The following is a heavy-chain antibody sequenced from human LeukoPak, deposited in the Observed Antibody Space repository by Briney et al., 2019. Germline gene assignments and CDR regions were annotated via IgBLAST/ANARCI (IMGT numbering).Heavy chain of an antibody. V-gene: IGHV5-51*01. CDR2: IYPGNSNT. CDR1: GYGFSAYW. CDR3: ARWNALLIAGYNWFDP. J-gene: IGHJ5*02. D-gene: IGHD1-20*01. Sequence: GESLKISCQGSGYGFSAYWIGWVRHRPGKGLEWMGLIYPGNSNTYYSPSFQGQVTFSADRSINTAYLQWSSLKTSDTAFYYCARWNALLIAGYNWFDPWGQGTLVTVST.